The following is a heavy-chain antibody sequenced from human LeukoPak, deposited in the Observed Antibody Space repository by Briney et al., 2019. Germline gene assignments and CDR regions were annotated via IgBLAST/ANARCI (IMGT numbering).Heavy chain of an antibody. CDR3: ATGLTMCRDRPVKGPGH. J-gene: IGHJ4*02. CDR1: AYTLTELS. D-gene: IGHD3-10*01. CDR2: FDPEDGET. Sequence: ASVKVSCKVSAYTLTELSMHWVRQAPGKGLEWMGGFDPEDGETVYAQKPQGRITMTEDTSTDTAYMELSSLRSEDTGVYYCATGLTMCRDRPVKGPGHWGQGSLVTVSS. V-gene: IGHV1-24*01.